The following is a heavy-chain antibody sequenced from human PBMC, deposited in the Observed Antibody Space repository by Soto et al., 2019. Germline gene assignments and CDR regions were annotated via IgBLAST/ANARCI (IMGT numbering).Heavy chain of an antibody. CDR2: IYYSGST. J-gene: IGHJ4*02. V-gene: IGHV4-31*03. Sequence: PSVTLSLTCSLSRGSINRAGSYWSWSRKNRGKGLEWIGYIYYSGSTYYSPSLKSRVTISVDTSKNPFSLKLSSVTAADTAGHSGARDTATVTRDWGKGTVVTV. CDR1: RGSINRAGSY. CDR3: ARDTATVTRD. D-gene: IGHD4-17*01.